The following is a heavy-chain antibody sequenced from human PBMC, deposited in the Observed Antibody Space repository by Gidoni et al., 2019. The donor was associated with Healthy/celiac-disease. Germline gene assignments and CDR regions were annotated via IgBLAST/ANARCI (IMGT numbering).Heavy chain of an antibody. V-gene: IGHV3-23*01. J-gene: IGHJ3*01. CDR1: GVTFSNYA. Sequence: EVQVLESGGGSGQPGGSRRLARAVSGVTFSNYAMNWVRPAPGQGLAWVSAISPSGGSPYYADSVKGRFTISRDNSKNTLFLEMNNLRAEDTAVYYCTRDGKFRTDGFDVWGPGSMVTVSS. CDR3: TRDGKFRTDGFDV. CDR2: ISPSGGSP. D-gene: IGHD1-26*01.